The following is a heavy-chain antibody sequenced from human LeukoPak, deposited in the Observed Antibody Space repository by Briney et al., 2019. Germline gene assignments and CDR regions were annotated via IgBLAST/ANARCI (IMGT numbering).Heavy chain of an antibody. CDR2: INNDGTTT. Sequence: GGSLRLSCAASGFTFGTHWMHWVRQAPGKGLVWGSCINNDGTTTNYADSVKGRFTISRDNAKTTLYLQMNSLRAEDTAVYYCLSCISPNCYEFWGQGVPVTVSS. CDR3: LSCISPNCYEF. J-gene: IGHJ4*02. V-gene: IGHV3-74*01. D-gene: IGHD2-2*01. CDR1: GFTFGTHW.